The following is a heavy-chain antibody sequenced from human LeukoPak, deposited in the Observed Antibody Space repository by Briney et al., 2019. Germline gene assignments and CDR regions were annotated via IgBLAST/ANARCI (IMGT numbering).Heavy chain of an antibody. D-gene: IGHD3-22*01. CDR3: ARGQSHYDISDRNWFDP. J-gene: IGHJ5*02. CDR2: INSSSSYI. V-gene: IGHV3-21*01. Sequence: GGSLRRSCAASGFTFSSYSMNWVRQAPGKGLEWVSSINSSSSYIYYADSVKGRFTISRDNAKNSLYLQMNSMRAEDTAVYYCARGQSHYDISDRNWFDPWDQGTLVTVSS. CDR1: GFTFSSYS.